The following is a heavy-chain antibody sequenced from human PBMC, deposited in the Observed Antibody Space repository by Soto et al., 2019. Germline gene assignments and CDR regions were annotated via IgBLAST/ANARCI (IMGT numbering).Heavy chain of an antibody. Sequence: EVQLVESGGGLVQPGGSLRLSCAASGFTFSSYWMSWVRQAPGKGLEWVANIKQDGSEKYYVDSVKGRFTISRDNAKNSRYLQMNSLRAEDTAVYYCARVPLQLVMSPYFDYWGQGTLVTVSS. V-gene: IGHV3-7*04. CDR2: IKQDGSEK. CDR3: ARVPLQLVMSPYFDY. CDR1: GFTFSSYW. D-gene: IGHD6-13*01. J-gene: IGHJ4*02.